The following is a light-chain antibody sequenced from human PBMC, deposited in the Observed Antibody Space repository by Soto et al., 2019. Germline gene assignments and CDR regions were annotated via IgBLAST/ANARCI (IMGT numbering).Light chain of an antibody. CDR3: QTWETGARVV. V-gene: IGLV4-69*01. J-gene: IGLJ2*01. Sequence: QLVLTQSPSASASLGASVKLTCTLSSGHSSYAIAWHQQQPEKGPRYLMKLSSDGSHSKGDGLPDRFSGSSSGAERYLTIASLQSEDEAAYYWQTWETGARVVFGGGTKLTVL. CDR2: LSSDGSH. CDR1: SGHSSYA.